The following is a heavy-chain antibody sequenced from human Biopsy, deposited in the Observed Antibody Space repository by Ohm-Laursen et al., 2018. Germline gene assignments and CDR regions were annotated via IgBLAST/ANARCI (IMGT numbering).Heavy chain of an antibody. J-gene: IGHJ3*02. CDR1: GFTFNTYA. V-gene: IGHV3-23*01. CDR3: AISLSGDYVYDAFDI. CDR2: ISVSGSSI. D-gene: IGHD3-16*01. Sequence: SLRLSCAAPGFTFNTYAMTWDRQAPGKGLEWVSGISVSGSSIFQADSVKDRFTISRDNSKSTLYLQMNSLRADDTAVYYCAISLSGDYVYDAFDIWGQGTMVTVSS.